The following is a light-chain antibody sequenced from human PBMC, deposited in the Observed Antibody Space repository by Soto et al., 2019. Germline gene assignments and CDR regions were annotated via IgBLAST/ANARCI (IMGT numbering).Light chain of an antibody. Sequence: DIVMTQSPDSLAVSLGERATIDCRSSQSLLYSSNNKNYLAWYQQKPGQPPTLLIDWSSTRESGVPDRFSCSGSVTDVTLTISSLQAEDVAVYYCQQYYSTPLTFGGGTKVEIK. CDR3: QQYYSTPLT. CDR2: WSS. CDR1: QSLLYSSNNKNY. V-gene: IGKV4-1*01. J-gene: IGKJ4*01.